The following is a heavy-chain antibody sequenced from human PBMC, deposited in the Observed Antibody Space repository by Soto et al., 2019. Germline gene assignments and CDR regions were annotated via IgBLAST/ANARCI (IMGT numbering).Heavy chain of an antibody. CDR1: NGSFSGYY. D-gene: IGHD2-15*01. CDR2: TTHSGST. J-gene: IGHJ6*02. CDR3: VRVSCSGGSCYLTPRYNYYVMDA. Sequence: HVQLQQWGAGLLKPSETLSLTCAVYNGSFSGYYWGWVRQSPGKGLERIGETTHSGSTNFSPSLKSRVTISVDTSKNHFSLKLRSVTAADSGVYYFVRVSCSGGSCYLTPRYNYYVMDAWGQGTTVTVSS. V-gene: IGHV4-34*01.